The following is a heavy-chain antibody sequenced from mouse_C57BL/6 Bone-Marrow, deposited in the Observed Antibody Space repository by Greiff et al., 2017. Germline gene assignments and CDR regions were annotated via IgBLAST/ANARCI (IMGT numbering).Heavy chain of an antibody. CDR2: IDPENGDT. J-gene: IGHJ3*01. CDR3: TFNSAWFAY. CDR1: GFNIKDDY. Sequence: VQLKQSGAELVRPGASVKLSCTASGFNIKDDYMHWVKQRPEQGLEWIGWIDPENGDTEYASKFQGKATITADTSSNTAYLQLSSLTSEDTAVYYCTFNSAWFAYWGQGTLVTVSA. D-gene: IGHD1-3*01. V-gene: IGHV14-4*01.